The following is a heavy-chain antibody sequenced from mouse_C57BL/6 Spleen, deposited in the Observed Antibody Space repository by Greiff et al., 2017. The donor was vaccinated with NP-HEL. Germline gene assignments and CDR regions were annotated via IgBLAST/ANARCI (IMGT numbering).Heavy chain of an antibody. V-gene: IGHV5-4*03. Sequence: EVMLVESGGGLVKPGGSLKLSCAASGFTFSSYAMSWVRQTPEKRLEWVATISDGGSYTYYPDNVKGRFTISRDNAKNNLYLQMSHLKSEDTAMYYCARSGSAMDYWGQGTSVTVSS. D-gene: IGHD4-1*01. J-gene: IGHJ4*01. CDR1: GFTFSSYA. CDR3: ARSGSAMDY. CDR2: ISDGGSYT.